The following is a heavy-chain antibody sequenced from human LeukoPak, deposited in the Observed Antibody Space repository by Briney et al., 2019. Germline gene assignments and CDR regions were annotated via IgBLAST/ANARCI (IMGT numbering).Heavy chain of an antibody. J-gene: IGHJ4*02. Sequence: PSATLSLTYTVSGASISGYYWNSVRQPAGKGLEWLGRIYTSGSTNYDPSLKSRVTISVDKSKTQFSLKLSSVTAADTAVYYCARGLYCSSTSCYLDYWGRGTLVTVSS. D-gene: IGHD2-2*01. CDR1: GASISGYY. CDR2: IYTSGST. CDR3: ARGLYCSSTSCYLDY. V-gene: IGHV4-4*07.